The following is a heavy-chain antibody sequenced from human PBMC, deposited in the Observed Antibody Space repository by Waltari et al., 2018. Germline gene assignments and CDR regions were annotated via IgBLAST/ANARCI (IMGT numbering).Heavy chain of an antibody. J-gene: IGHJ4*02. CDR2: IKQDGSEK. D-gene: IGHD6-13*01. V-gene: IGHV3-7*01. CDR3: TRGGRDSSWYWRD. CDR1: GLSVRHYG. Sequence: EVQLVESGGGLAQHGGSLRLSCAASGLSVRHYGMTWVRQASGKGPEWVANIKQDGSEKYYMDSVKGRFTISRDNAKNSLYLQMNNLRVEDTAVYYCTRGGRDSSWYWRDWGQGTLVTVSS.